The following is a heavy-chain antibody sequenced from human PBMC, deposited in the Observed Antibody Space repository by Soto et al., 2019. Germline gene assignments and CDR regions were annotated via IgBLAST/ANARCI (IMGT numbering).Heavy chain of an antibody. CDR1: GYIFTSYW. CDR2: IYPGDSDT. V-gene: IGHV5-51*01. J-gene: IGHJ3*01. D-gene: IGHD1-7*01. Sequence: GXSLKVCCKCPGYIFTSYWIGWGRQMPGKRVEWMGIIYPGDSDTRYSPSFQGQVTISADKSISTAYLQWSSLKASDTAIYFCARPRSNYDAFNVWGEGTMVTVSS. CDR3: ARPRSNYDAFNV.